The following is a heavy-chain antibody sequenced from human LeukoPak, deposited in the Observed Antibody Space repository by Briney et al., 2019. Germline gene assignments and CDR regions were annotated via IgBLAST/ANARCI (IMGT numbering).Heavy chain of an antibody. J-gene: IGHJ4*02. V-gene: IGHV4-4*07. CDR1: GGSIRSSY. CDR3: ATDDYDSAVYSY. CDR2: IYTSGST. D-gene: IGHD3-22*01. Sequence: SETLSLICTVSGGSIRSSYWSWFRQPAGKGLEWIGRIYTSGSTNYNPSLKSRVTMSLDTPKNHFSLNLRSVTAADTAVYFCATDDYDSAVYSYWGQGTLVTVSS.